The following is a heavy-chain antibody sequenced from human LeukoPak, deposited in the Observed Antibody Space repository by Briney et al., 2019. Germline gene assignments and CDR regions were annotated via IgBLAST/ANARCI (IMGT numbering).Heavy chain of an antibody. CDR2: INPSGGST. CDR1: GYTFTSYY. CDR3: ARDLTPEAAAVNYYFDY. Sequence: GASVKVSCKASGYTFTSYYMHWVRQAPGQGLEWMGIINPSGGSTSYAQKFQGRVTMTRDTSISTAYMELSRLRSDDTAVYYCARDLTPEAAAVNYYFDYWGQGTLVTVSS. V-gene: IGHV1-46*01. J-gene: IGHJ4*02. D-gene: IGHD6-13*01.